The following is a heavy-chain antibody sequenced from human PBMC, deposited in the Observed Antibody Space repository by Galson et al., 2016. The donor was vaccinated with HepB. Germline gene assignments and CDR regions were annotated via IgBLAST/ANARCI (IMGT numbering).Heavy chain of an antibody. CDR2: MSYDGNIK. D-gene: IGHD2-2*01. Sequence: SLSLSCAASGFTFSAYAMHWVRQAPGKGLEWLAVMSYDGNIKQYADSVKGRFTISRHNSKKTMYLQMNSLRGDDTAVYYCARDARPTASWHYFDYWGQGTLVTVSS. CDR3: ARDARPTASWHYFDY. CDR1: GFTFSAYA. J-gene: IGHJ4*02. V-gene: IGHV3-30-3*01.